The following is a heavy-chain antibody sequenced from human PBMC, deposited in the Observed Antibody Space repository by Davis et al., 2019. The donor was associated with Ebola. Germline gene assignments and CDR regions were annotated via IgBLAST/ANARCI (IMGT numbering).Heavy chain of an antibody. J-gene: IGHJ5*02. D-gene: IGHD5-18*01. CDR1: GYTFTSYG. CDR3: GGGMGTTPGP. V-gene: IGHV1-69*13. Sequence: SVKVSCKASGYTFTSYGISWVRQAPGQGLEWMGGIIPIFGTANYAQKFQGRITITADESTSTAYMELSSLRSEDSAVYYWGGGMGTTPGPWGQGTLVPLSS. CDR2: IIPIFGTA.